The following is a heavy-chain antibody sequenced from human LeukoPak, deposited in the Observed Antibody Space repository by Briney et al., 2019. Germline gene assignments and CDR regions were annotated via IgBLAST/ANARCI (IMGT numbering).Heavy chain of an antibody. J-gene: IGHJ4*02. CDR2: ISSSSSTI. CDR1: GFTFSSYG. Sequence: GGSLKLSCAASGFTFSSYGMNWVRQAPGKGLEWVSYISSSSSTIHYVDSVKGRFTISRDNAKNSLYLQMNSLGDEDTAVYFCARVTVVGANHIDYWGQGTLVTVSS. CDR3: ARVTVVGANHIDY. V-gene: IGHV3-48*02. D-gene: IGHD1-26*01.